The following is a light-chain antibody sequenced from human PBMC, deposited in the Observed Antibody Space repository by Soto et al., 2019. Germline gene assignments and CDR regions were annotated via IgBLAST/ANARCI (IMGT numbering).Light chain of an antibody. V-gene: IGLV1-47*01. CDR1: SSNIGSNY. Sequence: QSVLTQPPSASGTPGQRVTISWSGSSSNIGSNYVYWYQQLPGTAPKLLIYRNNQQPSGVPDRFSGSKSGTSASLAISGLRSEDEADYYCAAWDDSLSGRGVFGGGTKLTVL. CDR3: AAWDDSLSGRGV. CDR2: RNN. J-gene: IGLJ3*02.